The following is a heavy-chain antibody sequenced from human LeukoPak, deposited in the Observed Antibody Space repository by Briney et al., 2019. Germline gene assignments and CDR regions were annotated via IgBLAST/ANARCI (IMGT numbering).Heavy chain of an antibody. CDR3: ASVRFGEFITPANDY. D-gene: IGHD3-10*01. CDR1: GFTFSSYA. CDR2: ISYDGSNK. J-gene: IGHJ4*02. Sequence: GGSLRLSCAASGFTFSSYAMHWVRQAPGKGLEWVAVISYDGSNKYYADSVKGRFTISRDNSKNTLYLQMNSLRAEDTAVYYCASVRFGEFITPANDYWGQGTLVTVSS. V-gene: IGHV3-30-3*01.